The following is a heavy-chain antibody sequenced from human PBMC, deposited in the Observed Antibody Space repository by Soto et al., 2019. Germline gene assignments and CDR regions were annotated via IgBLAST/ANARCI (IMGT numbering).Heavy chain of an antibody. CDR1: GYTFTSYG. J-gene: IGHJ6*03. CDR2: ISAYNGNT. Sequence: QVQLVQSGAEVKKPGASVKVSCKASGYTFTSYGISWVRQAPGQGLEWMGWISAYNGNTNYAQKLQGRVTMTTDTSTSTAYMELRSLRSDDTAVYYCARDLYDYIWGSYCPSNYYYMDVWGKGTTVTVSS. D-gene: IGHD3-16*01. V-gene: IGHV1-18*01. CDR3: ARDLYDYIWGSYCPSNYYYMDV.